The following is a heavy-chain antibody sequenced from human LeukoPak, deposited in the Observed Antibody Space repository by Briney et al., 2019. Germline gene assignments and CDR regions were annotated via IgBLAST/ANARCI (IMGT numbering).Heavy chain of an antibody. J-gene: IGHJ4*02. Sequence: PGGSLRLSCAASGFTFGHYWMHWVGQVPGKGLVWLSRINSFGNTPTYADSVKGRFTISRDNAKNTLYLQLNSLRAEDSAMYYCARGDSEAPVNVDYWGQGTLVTVAP. CDR3: ARGDSEAPVNVDY. V-gene: IGHV3-74*01. CDR2: INSFGNTP. D-gene: IGHD2-21*02. CDR1: GFTFGHYW.